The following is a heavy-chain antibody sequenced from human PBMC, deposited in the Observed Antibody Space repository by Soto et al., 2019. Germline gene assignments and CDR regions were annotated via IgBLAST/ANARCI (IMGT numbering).Heavy chain of an antibody. CDR1: GFTVSSNY. J-gene: IGHJ4*02. D-gene: IGHD4-4*01. CDR2: IYSGGST. V-gene: IGHV3-66*01. CDR3: ARDLVHNNNRYRGVFDF. Sequence: GGSLRLSCAASGFTVSSNYMSWVRQAPGKGLEWVSVIYSGGSTYYADSVKGRFTISRDNPTNSLFLQMNSLRAEDTALYYCARDLVHNNNRYRGVFDFWGQGSLVTVSS.